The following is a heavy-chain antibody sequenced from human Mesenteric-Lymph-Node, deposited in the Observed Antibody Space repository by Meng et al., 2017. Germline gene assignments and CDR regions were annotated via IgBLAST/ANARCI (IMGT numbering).Heavy chain of an antibody. CDR3: ASSTPRYYYYYGMDV. CDR2: ISYDGSNK. Sequence: GESLKISCAASGFTFSSYAMHWVRQAPGKGLEWVAVISYDGSNKYYADSVKGRFTISRDNAKNSLYLQMNSLRAEDTAVYYCASSTPRYYYYYGMDVWGQGTTVTVSS. CDR1: GFTFSSYA. J-gene: IGHJ6*02. V-gene: IGHV3-30*07.